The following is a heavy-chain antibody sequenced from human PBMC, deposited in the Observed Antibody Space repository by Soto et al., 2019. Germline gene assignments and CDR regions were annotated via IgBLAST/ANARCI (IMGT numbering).Heavy chain of an antibody. V-gene: IGHV1-2*04. J-gene: IGHJ6*02. CDR2: INPNSGGT. CDR1: GYTFTGYY. D-gene: IGHD3-3*01. CDR3: ARSSPSSYDFWSGFWPYYYYGMDV. Sequence: RASVKVSCKASGYTFTGYYMHWVRQAPGQGLEWMGWINPNSGGTNYAQKFQGWVTMTRDTSISTAYMELSRLRSDDTAVYYCARSSPSSYDFWSGFWPYYYYGMDVWGQGTTVTVSS.